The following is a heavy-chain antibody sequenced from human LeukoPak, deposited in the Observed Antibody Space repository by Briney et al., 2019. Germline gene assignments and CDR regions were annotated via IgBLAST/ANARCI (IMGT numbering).Heavy chain of an antibody. CDR3: ARAEYCSSTSCYLGVGWFDP. CDR2: IIPIFGTA. Sequence: ASVKVSCKASGGSFTFTSHAISWVRQAPGQGLEWMGGIIPIFGTANYAQKFQGRVTITTDESTSTAYMELSSLRSEDTAVYYCARAEYCSSTSCYLGVGWFDPWGQGTLVTVSS. D-gene: IGHD2-2*01. V-gene: IGHV1-69*05. CDR1: GGSFTFTSHA. J-gene: IGHJ5*02.